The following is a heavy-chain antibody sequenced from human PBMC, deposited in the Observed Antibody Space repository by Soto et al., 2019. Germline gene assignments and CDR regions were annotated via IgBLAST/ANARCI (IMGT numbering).Heavy chain of an antibody. CDR2: TSSGDSTI. V-gene: IGHV3-48*03. J-gene: IGHJ4*02. Sequence: EVQLVESGGGLVQPGGSLRLSCAVSGFTFSSYEVNWVRQAPGKGLEWVSYTSSGDSTIYYADSVKGRFTISSDNAKNSLYLQMNNLRAEDTAVYYCARQNGSGWEGSFDYWGQGTLVTVSS. D-gene: IGHD6-19*01. CDR1: GFTFSSYE. CDR3: ARQNGSGWEGSFDY.